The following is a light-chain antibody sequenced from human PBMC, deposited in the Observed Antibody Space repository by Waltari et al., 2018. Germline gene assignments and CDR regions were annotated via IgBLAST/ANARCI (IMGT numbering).Light chain of an antibody. Sequence: QSALTQPASVSGSPGQSITISCTGTSTDVRAYTYVSWYQQKPSKSPQLIIYEVRDRPPGVPNRFSGSKSGYTAFLTISGLQAEDEADYYCSSYTTSRTWVFGGGTKLTVL. V-gene: IGLV2-14*01. J-gene: IGLJ3*02. CDR2: EVR. CDR3: SSYTTSRTWV. CDR1: STDVRAYTY.